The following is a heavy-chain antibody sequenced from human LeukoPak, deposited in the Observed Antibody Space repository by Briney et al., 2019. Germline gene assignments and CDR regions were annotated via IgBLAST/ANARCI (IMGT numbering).Heavy chain of an antibody. D-gene: IGHD6-19*01. CDR1: GYTFTSYY. J-gene: IGHJ4*02. Sequence: GRSLRLSCAASGYTFTSYYMHWVRQAPGQGLEWMGIINPSGGTTNYAQKFQGRVTMTRDTSTSTVYMELSSLRSEDTAVYYCARFAVHRRIAVTGQFGLDYWGRGTLVTVSS. CDR3: ARFAVHRRIAVTGQFGLDY. V-gene: IGHV1-46*01. CDR2: INPSGGTT.